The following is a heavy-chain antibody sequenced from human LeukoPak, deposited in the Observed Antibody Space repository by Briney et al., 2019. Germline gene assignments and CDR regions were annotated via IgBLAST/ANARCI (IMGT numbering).Heavy chain of an antibody. V-gene: IGHV5-51*01. Sequence: GESLKISCRVSGYSFTTYWLAWVRQMPGKGLEWMGIIYPGDSDTRYSPSFQGQVTISADKSISTAYLQWISLKASDTAMYYCARLGGGNGRLSYFDYWGQGTLVTVSS. CDR2: IYPGDSDT. D-gene: IGHD2-15*01. CDR1: GYSFTTYW. CDR3: ARLGGGNGRLSYFDY. J-gene: IGHJ4*02.